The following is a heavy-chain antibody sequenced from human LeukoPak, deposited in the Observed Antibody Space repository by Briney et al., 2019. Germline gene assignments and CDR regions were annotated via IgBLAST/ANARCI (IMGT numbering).Heavy chain of an antibody. CDR2: IYSGGSI. V-gene: IGHV3-66*02. CDR3: ARKVSLYYYMDV. CDR1: GFTVSSNY. Sequence: GGSLRLSCAASGFTVSSNYMSWVRQAPGKGLEWVSVIYSGGSIYYADSVKGRFTISRDNSKNTLYLQMNSLRAEDTAVYYCARKVSLYYYMDVWGKGTTVTVSS. J-gene: IGHJ6*03.